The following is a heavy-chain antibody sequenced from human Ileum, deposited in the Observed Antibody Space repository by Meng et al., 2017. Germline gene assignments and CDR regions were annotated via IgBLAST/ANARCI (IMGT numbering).Heavy chain of an antibody. D-gene: IGHD1-1*01. Sequence: QEELRGAGRGLVTHSETLSLTGTGSAGSISGSLWSWIRPPAGKGLEWIGRLYTSGITNYNPPLKCRVTMSVDTSKSQFSLNLTSVTAADTAIYYCAREKQQLGFDSWGQGTLVTVSS. CDR1: AGSISGSL. J-gene: IGHJ4*02. CDR2: LYTSGIT. CDR3: AREKQQLGFDS. V-gene: IGHV4-4*07.